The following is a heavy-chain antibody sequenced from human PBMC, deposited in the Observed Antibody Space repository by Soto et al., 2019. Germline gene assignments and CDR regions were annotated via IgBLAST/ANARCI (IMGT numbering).Heavy chain of an antibody. CDR1: GYTFTGYY. CDR2: INPKSGGT. V-gene: IGHV1-2*02. D-gene: IGHD5-12*01. Sequence: QVQLVQSGAEVKKPGASVKVSCKASGYTFTGYYMHWVRQAPGQGLEWMGWINPKSGGTYSAQLFQGRVTITRDTSSSSTFMDLSSLKSDDTAIYYCAKANSGDDDEFDYWGQGTPVTVSS. CDR3: AKANSGDDDEFDY. J-gene: IGHJ4*02.